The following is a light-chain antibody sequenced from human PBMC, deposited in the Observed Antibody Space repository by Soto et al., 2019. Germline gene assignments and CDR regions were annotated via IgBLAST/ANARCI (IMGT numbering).Light chain of an antibody. CDR1: QDINTY. Sequence: DIQLTQSPSFLSASVGDRVTITCRASQDINTYLAWYQQIPGKAPKLPIYAASILQSGVPSRFSGSGSGTEFTLTISSLQPEDFATYYCQHLKSYPITFGQGTRLELK. CDR2: AAS. V-gene: IGKV1-9*01. CDR3: QHLKSYPIT. J-gene: IGKJ5*01.